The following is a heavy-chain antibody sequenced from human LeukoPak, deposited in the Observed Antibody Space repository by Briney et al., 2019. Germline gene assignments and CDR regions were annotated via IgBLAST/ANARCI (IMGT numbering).Heavy chain of an antibody. J-gene: IGHJ4*02. CDR1: GYTFTSNG. D-gene: IGHD3-10*01. CDR3: ARVYSTNYYGSGDRPFLFDY. Sequence: ASLKVSGKASGYTFTSNGFSWVRQAPGQGFEWMGWISTYYGNTNYAQKLQDRVTITTDTSTSTAYMELTSLRSDDTAVYYCARVYSTNYYGSGDRPFLFDYWGQGTVVTVSS. CDR2: ISTYYGNT. V-gene: IGHV1-18*01.